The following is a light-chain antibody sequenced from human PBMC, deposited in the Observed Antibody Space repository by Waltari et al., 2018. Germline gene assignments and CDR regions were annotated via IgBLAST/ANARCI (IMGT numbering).Light chain of an antibody. Sequence: SCRASQCVSSSYLAWYQQKPGQAPRLLMYLASSRATGIPDRFSGSGSGTDFTLTISRLEPEDFAVYYCQYYGSYTFGQGTKLAI. V-gene: IGKV3-20*01. CDR2: LAS. J-gene: IGKJ2*01. CDR1: QCVSSSY. CDR3: QYYGSYT.